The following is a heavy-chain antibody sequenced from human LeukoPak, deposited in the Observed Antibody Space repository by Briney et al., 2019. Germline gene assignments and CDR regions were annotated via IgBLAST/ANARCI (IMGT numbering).Heavy chain of an antibody. Sequence: SETLSLTCTVSGGSISSGSYYWSWIRQPAGKGLEWIGRIYTSGSTNYNPSLKSRVTISVDTSKNQFSLKLSSVTAADTAVYYCARTMYYYDRWGQGTLVTVSS. CDR2: IYTSGST. CDR3: ARTMYYYDR. V-gene: IGHV4-61*02. J-gene: IGHJ4*02. D-gene: IGHD3-22*01. CDR1: GGSISSGSYY.